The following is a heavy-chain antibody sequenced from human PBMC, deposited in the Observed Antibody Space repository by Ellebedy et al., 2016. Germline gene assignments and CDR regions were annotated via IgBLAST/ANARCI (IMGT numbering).Heavy chain of an antibody. CDR1: GYTFTSYG. V-gene: IGHV1-18*01. CDR2: ISAYNGNT. CDR3: ARETLISSYSSGWYSPFDY. D-gene: IGHD6-19*01. Sequence: ASVKVSCKASGYTFTSYGISWVRQAPGQGLEWMGWISAYNGNTNYAQKLQGRVTMTTDTSTSTAYMELRSLRSDDTAVYYCARETLISSYSSGWYSPFDYWGQGTLVTVSS. J-gene: IGHJ4*02.